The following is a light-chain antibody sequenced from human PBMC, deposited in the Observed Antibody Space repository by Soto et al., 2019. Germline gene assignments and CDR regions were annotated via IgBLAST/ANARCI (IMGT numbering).Light chain of an antibody. CDR3: SSYTSSSTVV. J-gene: IGLJ2*01. V-gene: IGLV2-14*01. CDR1: SSDVGNYNY. CDR2: DVT. Sequence: QYALTQPASVSGSPGQSITISCTGTSSDVGNYNYVSWYQQHPGKAPKLMIYDVTNRPSGVSNRFSGSKSGNTASLTISGLQAEDEADYYCSSYTSSSTVVFGGGTKVTVL.